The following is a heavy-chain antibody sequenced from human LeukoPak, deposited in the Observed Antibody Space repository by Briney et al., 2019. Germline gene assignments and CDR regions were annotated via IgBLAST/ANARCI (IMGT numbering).Heavy chain of an antibody. CDR1: GYTFTSYY. CDR2: INPSGGST. CDR3: ASMRYDSSGYYFFTD. D-gene: IGHD3-22*01. J-gene: IGHJ4*02. V-gene: IGHV1-46*01. Sequence: ASVKVSCKASGYTFTSYYMHWVRQAPGQGLEWMGIINPSGGSTSYAQKFQGRVTMTRDTSTSTAYMELSSLRCEDTAVYYCASMRYDSSGYYFFTDWGQGTLVTVSS.